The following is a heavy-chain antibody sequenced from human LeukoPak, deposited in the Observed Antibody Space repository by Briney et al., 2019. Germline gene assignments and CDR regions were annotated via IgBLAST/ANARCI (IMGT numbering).Heavy chain of an antibody. J-gene: IGHJ4*02. CDR2: IIPIFGTA. Sequence: SVKVSCKASGGTFSSYAISWVRQAPGQGLEWMGGIIPIFGTANYAQKFQGRVTITADESTSTAYMELSSLRSEDTAVYYCAREGIAVAGSFDYWGQGTLVTVSS. CDR3: AREGIAVAGSFDY. D-gene: IGHD6-19*01. V-gene: IGHV1-69*13. CDR1: GGTFSSYA.